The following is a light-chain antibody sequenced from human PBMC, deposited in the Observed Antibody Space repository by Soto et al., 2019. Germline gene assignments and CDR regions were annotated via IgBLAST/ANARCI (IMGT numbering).Light chain of an antibody. Sequence: EVVLTQSPGTLSLSPGERATLSCRASQSVNIYLAWYQQKPGQAPRLLINNAFNRATGIPARFSGSGSGTEFTLTISSLQPDDFATYYCQHYNSYSEAFGQGTKVDI. J-gene: IGKJ1*01. V-gene: IGKV3-11*01. CDR1: QSVNIY. CDR3: QHYNSYSEA. CDR2: NAF.